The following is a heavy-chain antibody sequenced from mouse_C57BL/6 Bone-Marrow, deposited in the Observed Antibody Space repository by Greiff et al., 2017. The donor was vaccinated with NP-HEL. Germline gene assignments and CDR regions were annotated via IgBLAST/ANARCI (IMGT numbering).Heavy chain of an antibody. Sequence: VQLQQPGAELVKPGASVKLSCKASGYTFTSYWMQWVKQRPGPGLEWIGEIDPSDSYTNYNQKFKGKATLTVDTSSSTAYMQLSSLTSEDSAVYYCAIDGYYPDYWGQGTTLTVSS. V-gene: IGHV1-50*01. J-gene: IGHJ2*01. D-gene: IGHD2-3*01. CDR3: AIDGYYPDY. CDR2: IDPSDSYT. CDR1: GYTFTSYW.